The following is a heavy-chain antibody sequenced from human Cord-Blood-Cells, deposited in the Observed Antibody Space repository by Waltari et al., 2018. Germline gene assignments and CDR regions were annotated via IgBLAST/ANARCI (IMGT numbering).Heavy chain of an antibody. CDR2: IIPIFGTA. J-gene: IGHJ4*02. CDR3: ARSPMRNNWNDVEDY. CDR1: GGTFSSYA. D-gene: IGHD1-20*01. V-gene: IGHV1-69*01. Sequence: QVQLVQSGAEVQKPGSSVKVSCKASGGTFSSYAISWVRHAPGQGLEWMGGIIPIFGTANYAQKFQGRVTITADESTSTAYMELSSLRSEDTAVYYCARSPMRNNWNDVEDYWGQGTLVTVSS.